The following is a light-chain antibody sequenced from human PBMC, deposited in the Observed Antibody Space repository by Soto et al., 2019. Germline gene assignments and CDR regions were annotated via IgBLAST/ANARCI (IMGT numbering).Light chain of an antibody. J-gene: IGKJ4*01. CDR3: QQYGSSPLT. V-gene: IGKV3-20*01. CDR2: GAS. CDR1: QSVSSSY. Sequence: EIVLTQSPGTLSLSPGERATLSCRASQSVSSSYLAWYQQKPGQAPRLLIYGASSRATGIPDRFSGSGSGTEFTLTISRLEPEDSALYYCQQYGSSPLTFGRGTKVEIK.